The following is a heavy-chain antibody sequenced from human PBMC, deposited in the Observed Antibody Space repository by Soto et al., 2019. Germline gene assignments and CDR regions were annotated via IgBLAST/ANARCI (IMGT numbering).Heavy chain of an antibody. CDR3: AKGGPYDSSGFNFDY. V-gene: IGHV3-23*01. J-gene: IGHJ4*02. D-gene: IGHD3-22*01. CDR2: ISGSGGST. Sequence: GGSLRLSCAASGFTFSSYAMSWVRQAPGKGLEWVSAISGSGGSTYYADSVKGRFTISRDNSKNTLYLQMNSLRAEDTAVYYWAKGGPYDSSGFNFDYCGQGTLVTVSS. CDR1: GFTFSSYA.